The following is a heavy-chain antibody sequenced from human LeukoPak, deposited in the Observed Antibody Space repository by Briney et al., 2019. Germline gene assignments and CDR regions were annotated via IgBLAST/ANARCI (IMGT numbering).Heavy chain of an antibody. V-gene: IGHV3-7*01. Sequence: GGSLRLSCAASGFSFSYSWMTWVRQAPGKGLEWVANIKQDGSEKYYVDSAKGRFTISRDNAKNSLSLQMNSLRAEDTAVYYCARAASSTRPYYFDYWAQGTLVTVSS. D-gene: IGHD3-10*01. CDR3: ARAASSTRPYYFDY. CDR1: GFSFSYSW. J-gene: IGHJ4*02. CDR2: IKQDGSEK.